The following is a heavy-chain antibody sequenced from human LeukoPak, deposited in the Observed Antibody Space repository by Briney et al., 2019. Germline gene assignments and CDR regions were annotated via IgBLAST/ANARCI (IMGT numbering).Heavy chain of an antibody. CDR1: GYTFTSYG. V-gene: IGHV1-18*01. Sequence: ASVKVSCKASGYTFTSYGISWVRQAPGQGLEWMGWISAYNGNTNYAQKLQGRVTMTTDTSTSTAYMELRSLRSEDTAVYYCARAPRRIQLWLSDYYYYYMDVWGKGTTVTVSS. J-gene: IGHJ6*03. CDR2: ISAYNGNT. CDR3: ARAPRRIQLWLSDYYYYYMDV. D-gene: IGHD5-18*01.